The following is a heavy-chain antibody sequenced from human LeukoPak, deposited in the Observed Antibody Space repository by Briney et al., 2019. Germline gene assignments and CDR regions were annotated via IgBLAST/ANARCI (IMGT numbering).Heavy chain of an antibody. D-gene: IGHD3-16*01. CDR3: ARQGEDVADNWFDP. CDR2: IYYSGST. CDR1: GGSISSYY. Sequence: SETLSLTCTVSGGSISSYYWSWIRQPPGKGLEWIGYIYYSGSTNYNPSLKSRVTISVDTSKNQFSLKLSSVTAADTAVYYCARQGEDVADNWFDPWGQGTLVTVSS. J-gene: IGHJ5*02. V-gene: IGHV4-59*08.